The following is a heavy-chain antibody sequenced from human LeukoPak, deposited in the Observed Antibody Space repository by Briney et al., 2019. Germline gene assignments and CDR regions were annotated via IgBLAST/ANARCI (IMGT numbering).Heavy chain of an antibody. V-gene: IGHV3-30-3*02. CDR1: GFTFSGYP. CDR3: AKAYSSSSFPDY. Sequence: GKSLRLSCAASGFTFSGYPIHWVRQAPGKGLEWVAVISYDGSNKYYADSVKGRFTISRDNSKNTLYLQMNSLRAEDTAVYYCAKAYSSSSFPDYWGQGTLVTVSS. CDR2: ISYDGSNK. D-gene: IGHD6-6*01. J-gene: IGHJ4*02.